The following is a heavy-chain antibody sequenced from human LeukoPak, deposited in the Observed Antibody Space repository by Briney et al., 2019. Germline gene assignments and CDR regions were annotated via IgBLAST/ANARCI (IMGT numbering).Heavy chain of an antibody. CDR1: GFTVSSNY. CDR2: IYSGGST. CDR3: HTSGLPKHHFDY. J-gene: IGHJ4*02. Sequence: PGGSLRLSCAASGFTVSSNYMSWVRQAPGKGLEWVSVIYSGGSTYYADSVKGRFTISRDNSKNTLYLQMNSLRAEDTAVYYCHTSGLPKHHFDYWGQGTLVTVSS. D-gene: IGHD3-10*01. V-gene: IGHV3-66*01.